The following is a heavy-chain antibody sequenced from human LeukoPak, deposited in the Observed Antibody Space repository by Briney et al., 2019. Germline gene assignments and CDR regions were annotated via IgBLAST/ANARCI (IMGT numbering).Heavy chain of an antibody. CDR3: ARHPYSGSYHFDY. J-gene: IGHJ4*02. CDR2: INPNSGGT. D-gene: IGHD1-26*01. CDR1: GYIFTGYY. Sequence: ASVKVSCKASGYIFTGYYMHGVRQAPGQGLEWMGWINPNSGGTNSAQTFQGRVTMTRDTSISTAYMELSRLTSDDTAVYYCARHPYSGSYHFDYWGQGTLVTVSS. V-gene: IGHV1-2*02.